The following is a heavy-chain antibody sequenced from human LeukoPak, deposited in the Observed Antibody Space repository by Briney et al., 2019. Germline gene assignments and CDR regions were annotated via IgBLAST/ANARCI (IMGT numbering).Heavy chain of an antibody. CDR3: ASTYCSSTSCYNYYMDV. CDR2: ISAYNGNT. CDR1: GYTFTSNG. V-gene: IGHV1-18*01. D-gene: IGHD2-2*02. J-gene: IGHJ6*03. Sequence: ASVKVSCKASGYTFTSNGISWVRQAPGQGLEWMGWISAYNGNTNYAQKLQGRVTMTTDTSTSTAYMELRSLRSDDTAVYYCASTYCSSTSCYNYYMDVWGKGTTVTVSS.